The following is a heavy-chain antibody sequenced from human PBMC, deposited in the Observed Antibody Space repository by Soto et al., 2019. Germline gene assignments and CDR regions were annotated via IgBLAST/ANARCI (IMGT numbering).Heavy chain of an antibody. CDR3: AEWAIYCSGADCRA. D-gene: IGHD2-15*01. CDR2: ISGSGTIT. Sequence: EVQLLESGGGLVQPGGSLRLSCAASGFPFSSRAMSWVRQAPGKGLEWVSAISGSGTITYYADSVKGRFTISRDTSKNTLYLQMTSLRADDTAVYYCAEWAIYCSGADCRAWGQGTLVTVSS. J-gene: IGHJ5*02. CDR1: GFPFSSRA. V-gene: IGHV3-23*01.